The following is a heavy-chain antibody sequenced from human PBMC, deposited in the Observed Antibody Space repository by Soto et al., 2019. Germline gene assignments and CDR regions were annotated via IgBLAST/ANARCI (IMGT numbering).Heavy chain of an antibody. Sequence: QGQLQQSGPGLVKPSQTLSLTCAISGDRVSSDITSCNWIRQSPSRGLEWLGRTYYRSKWFHDYAASVKSRITINPDTSKNQFSLELNSMTPEDTAVYYCARGNALDVWGQGTVVTVSS. CDR1: GDRVSSDITS. CDR3: ARGNALDV. D-gene: IGHD6-13*01. CDR2: TYYRSKWFH. V-gene: IGHV6-1*01. J-gene: IGHJ3*01.